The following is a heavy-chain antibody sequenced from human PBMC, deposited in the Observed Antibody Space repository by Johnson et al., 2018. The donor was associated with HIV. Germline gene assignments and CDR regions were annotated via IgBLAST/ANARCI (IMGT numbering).Heavy chain of an antibody. J-gene: IGHJ3*02. CDR2: ISYDGSNK. D-gene: IGHD3/OR15-3a*01. CDR3: ARSGDSIGSFWAGGAFDI. Sequence: QVQLVESGGGVVQPGGSLRLSCAASGFTFSSYAMHWVRQAPGKGLEWVAVISYDGSNKYYADSVKGRFTISRDNSKNTLYLQMNSLRAEDTAVYYRARSGDSIGSFWAGGAFDIWGQGTMVTVSS. V-gene: IGHV3-30*14. CDR1: GFTFSSYA.